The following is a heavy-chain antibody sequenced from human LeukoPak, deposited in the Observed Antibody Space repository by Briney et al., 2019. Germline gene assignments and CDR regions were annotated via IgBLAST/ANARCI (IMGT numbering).Heavy chain of an antibody. CDR3: AKAASSSWPSYYYGMDV. V-gene: IGHV3-23*01. Sequence: QSGGSLRLSCAASGFIFSSYSMSWVRQAPGKGVEWVSVITGSGGNTYDADSVKGRFTISKGNSKNTVYLQMSSLRVDDTAVYYCAKAASSSWPSYYYGMDVWSQGTTVTVSS. D-gene: IGHD6-13*01. J-gene: IGHJ6*02. CDR1: GFIFSSYS. CDR2: ITGSGGNT.